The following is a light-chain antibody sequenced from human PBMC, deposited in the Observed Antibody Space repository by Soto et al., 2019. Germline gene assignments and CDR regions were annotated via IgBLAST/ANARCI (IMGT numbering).Light chain of an antibody. CDR1: NNDIGVYDF. CDR3: KSYDGSKTYV. V-gene: IGLV2-8*01. Sequence: QSVLTQPPSASGSPGQSFTISCTGTNNDIGVYDFVSWYQHHPGKSPRLIIYEVVQRPSGVPDRFSGSKSGNTASLTVSGLQAADEADYFCKSYDGSKTYVFGSGTXVTVL. J-gene: IGLJ1*01. CDR2: EVV.